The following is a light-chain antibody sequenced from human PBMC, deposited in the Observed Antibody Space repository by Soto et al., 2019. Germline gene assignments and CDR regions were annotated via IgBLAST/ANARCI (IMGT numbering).Light chain of an antibody. CDR2: EVS. Sequence: SALTQPASVSGSPGQSITISCTGTSSDVGGYNYVSWYQQHPGKAPKLMIYEVSNRPSGVSNRFSGSKSGNTASLTISGLQAEDEDDYYCSSYTSSSTNVFGTGTKVTVL. J-gene: IGLJ1*01. CDR3: SSYTSSSTNV. CDR1: SSDVGGYNY. V-gene: IGLV2-14*01.